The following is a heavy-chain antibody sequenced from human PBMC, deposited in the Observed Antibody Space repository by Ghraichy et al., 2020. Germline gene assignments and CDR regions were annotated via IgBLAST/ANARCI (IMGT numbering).Heavy chain of an antibody. D-gene: IGHD4-17*01. CDR3: ARDRDGDYWWGYFDY. V-gene: IGHV3-53*01. Sequence: GGSLRLSCAASGFTVSSNYMSWVRQAPGKGLEWVSVIYSGGSTYYADSVKGRFTISRDNSKNTLYLQMNSLRAEDTAVYYCARDRDGDYWWGYFDYWGQGTLVTVSS. CDR2: IYSGGST. CDR1: GFTVSSNY. J-gene: IGHJ4*02.